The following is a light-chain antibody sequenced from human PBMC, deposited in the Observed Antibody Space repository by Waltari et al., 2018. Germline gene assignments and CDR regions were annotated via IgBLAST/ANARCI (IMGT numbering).Light chain of an antibody. J-gene: IGLJ2*01. CDR3: GTWDSSASGVV. CDR1: SSNVWRYF. V-gene: IGLV1-51*01. CDR2: DNN. Sequence: QSVLTQPPSVSAAPGRRVTISCSGTSSNVWRYFVAWYQQLPGTAPKLLIHDNNKRPSGIPYRISGSKSDTSATLVIAGLQPGDEADYYCGTWDSSASGVVFGGGTKLTVL.